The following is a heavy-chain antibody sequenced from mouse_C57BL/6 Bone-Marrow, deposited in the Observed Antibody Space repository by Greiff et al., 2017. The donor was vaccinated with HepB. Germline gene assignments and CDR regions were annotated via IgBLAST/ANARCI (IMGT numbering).Heavy chain of an antibody. CDR1: GFTFSSYG. Sequence: EVKLEESGGDLVKPGGSLKLSCAASGFTFSSYGMSWVRQTPDKRLEWVATISSGGSYTYYPDSVKGRFTISRDNAKNTLYLQMSSLKSEDTAMYYCARRHYYGTLYAMDYWGQGTSVTVSS. J-gene: IGHJ4*01. CDR2: ISSGGSYT. D-gene: IGHD1-1*01. V-gene: IGHV5-6*02. CDR3: ARRHYYGTLYAMDY.